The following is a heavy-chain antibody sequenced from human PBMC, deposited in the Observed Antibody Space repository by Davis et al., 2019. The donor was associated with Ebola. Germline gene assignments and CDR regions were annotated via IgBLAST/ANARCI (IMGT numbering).Heavy chain of an antibody. CDR3: ARGDHGDYYYYGMDV. CDR1: GGTFSSYA. D-gene: IGHD4-17*01. Sequence: SVNVSCNASGGTFSSYAISWVRQAPGQGLEWMGGIIPIFGTTNYAQKLQGRVTITADESTSTAYMELSSLRSEDTAVYYCARGDHGDYYYYGMDVWGQGTTVTVSS. CDR2: IIPIFGTT. J-gene: IGHJ6*02. V-gene: IGHV1-69*01.